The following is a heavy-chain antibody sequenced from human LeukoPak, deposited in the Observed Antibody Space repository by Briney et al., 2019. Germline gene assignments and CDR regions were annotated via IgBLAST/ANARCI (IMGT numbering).Heavy chain of an antibody. J-gene: IGHJ4*02. CDR1: GYTFTSYG. CDR2: ISAYNGNT. D-gene: IGHD3-22*01. V-gene: IGHV1-18*01. CDR3: ARSLSYYYDSSGYCYFDY. Sequence: ASVKVSCKASGYTFTSYGIGWVRQAPGQGLEWMGWISAYNGNTSYAQKLQGRVTMTTDTSTSTAYMELRSLRSDDTAVYYCARSLSYYYDSSGYCYFDYWGQGTLVTVSS.